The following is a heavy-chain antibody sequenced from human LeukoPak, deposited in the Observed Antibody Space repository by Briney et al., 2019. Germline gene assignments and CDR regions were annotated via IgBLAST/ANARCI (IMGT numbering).Heavy chain of an antibody. CDR3: ARGNYGSGSYYVVDFDY. CDR2: IYQSGNT. CDR1: GDSIRNFY. V-gene: IGHV4-59*01. J-gene: IGHJ4*02. Sequence: SETLSLTCTVSGDSIRNFYWNWIRQSPGKGPEWIGYIYQSGNTNYNPSLKSRLTMSIDTSKNQFSLNLNSVTAADTAVYYCARGNYGSGSYYVVDFDYWGQGTLVTVSS. D-gene: IGHD3-10*01.